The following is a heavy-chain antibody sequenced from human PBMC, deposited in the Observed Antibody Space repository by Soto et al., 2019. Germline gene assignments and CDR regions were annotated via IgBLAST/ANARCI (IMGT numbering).Heavy chain of an antibody. Sequence: ASVKVSCKASGYTFTSHYMHWVRQAPGQGLEWMGIINPSGGSTSYAQKFQGRVTMTRDTSTSTVYMELSSLRSEDTAVYYCARDKISYDSSGYYSYYGMDVWGQGTTVTVSS. V-gene: IGHV1-46*01. CDR2: INPSGGST. D-gene: IGHD3-22*01. J-gene: IGHJ6*02. CDR3: ARDKISYDSSGYYSYYGMDV. CDR1: GYTFTSHY.